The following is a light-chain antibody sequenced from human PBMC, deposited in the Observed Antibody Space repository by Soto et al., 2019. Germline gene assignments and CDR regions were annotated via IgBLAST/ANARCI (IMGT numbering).Light chain of an antibody. CDR3: QQYNNWPLT. V-gene: IGKV3-15*01. CDR2: GAS. Sequence: EILMTQSPATLSVSPGESATLSCRASHRVSSYLAWYQQKPGQAPRLLIYGASTRATGIPARFSGSGSGTVFTLTISRLQSEDFAVYFCQQYNNWPLTFVGGTKVEIK. CDR1: HRVSSY. J-gene: IGKJ4*01.